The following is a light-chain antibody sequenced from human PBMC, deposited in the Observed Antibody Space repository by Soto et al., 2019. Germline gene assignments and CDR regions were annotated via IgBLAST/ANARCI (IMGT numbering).Light chain of an antibody. CDR2: RAS. V-gene: IGKV3-15*01. J-gene: IGKJ1*01. CDR1: QSVNIH. CDR3: QQYNDWPRT. Sequence: EIVLTQSAATPSLSPGERATLSCGASQSVNIHLAWYQQRPGQAPRLFIYRASTRATGIPARFSGSGSGTEFTLTISSLQSEDFAVYYCQQYNDWPRTFGQGTKV.